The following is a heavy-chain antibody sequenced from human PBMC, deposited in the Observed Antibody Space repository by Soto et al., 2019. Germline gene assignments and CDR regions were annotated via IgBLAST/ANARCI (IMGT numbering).Heavy chain of an antibody. CDR3: AREGAGTNAVGY. Sequence: QGQLVQSGAEVKKPGASVKVSCKASGYTFTNCGFNWVRQAPGQGLEWMGGISAYNGHTKHSQIFQPRVIITTDTSTSTAYLELRSTTADDTAVYSRAREGAGTNAVGYWGQGTLVTVSS. V-gene: IGHV1-18*01. CDR1: GYTFTNCG. D-gene: IGHD2-2*01. CDR2: ISAYNGHT. J-gene: IGHJ4*02.